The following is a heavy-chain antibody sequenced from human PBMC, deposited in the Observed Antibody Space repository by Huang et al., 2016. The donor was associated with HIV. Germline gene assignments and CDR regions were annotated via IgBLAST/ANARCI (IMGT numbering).Heavy chain of an antibody. CDR3: TTDGAYYYDTSGYFYEGYFDY. V-gene: IGHV3-15*04. CDR2: IESKTDGGTT. CDR1: GFTFTNAW. Sequence: EVQLVESGGGLVKPGGSLRLSCAASGFTFTNAWMNWVRQAPGKGLEWVGRIESKTDGGTTDYAAPVKGRFTISRDDSKNTLYLQMNSVKTEDTAVYYCTTDGAYYYDTSGYFYEGYFDYWGQGTLVIVSS. J-gene: IGHJ4*02. D-gene: IGHD3-22*01.